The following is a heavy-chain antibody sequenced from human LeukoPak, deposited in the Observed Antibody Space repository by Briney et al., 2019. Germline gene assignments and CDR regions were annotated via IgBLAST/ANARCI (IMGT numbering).Heavy chain of an antibody. Sequence: GGSPRLSCAASGFTVSTIYMSWVRQAPGKGLEWVSVVYSGGSTYYADSAKGRFTISRDNSKNTLYLQMSSLRAEDTAVYYCARHFGVISKGVYYYYYGLDVWGQGTTVTVSS. V-gene: IGHV3-66*04. J-gene: IGHJ6*02. CDR2: VYSGGST. D-gene: IGHD3-3*01. CDR3: ARHFGVISKGVYYYYYGLDV. CDR1: GFTVSTIY.